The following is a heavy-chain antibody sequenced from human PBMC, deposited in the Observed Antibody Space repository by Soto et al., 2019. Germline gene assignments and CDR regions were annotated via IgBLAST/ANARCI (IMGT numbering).Heavy chain of an antibody. CDR3: AKLTVTGNYYYYGMDV. CDR2: ISGSGGST. J-gene: IGHJ6*02. V-gene: IGHV3-23*01. Sequence: HPGGSLRLSCAASGFTFSSYAMSWVRQAPGKGLEWVSAISGSGGSTYYADSVKGRFTISRDNSKNTLYLQMNSLRAEDTAVYYCAKLTVTGNYYYYGMDVWGQGTTVTVSS. CDR1: GFTFSSYA. D-gene: IGHD4-17*01.